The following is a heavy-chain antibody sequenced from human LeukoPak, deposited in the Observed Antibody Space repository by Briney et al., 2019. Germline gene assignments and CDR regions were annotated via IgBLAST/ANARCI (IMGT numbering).Heavy chain of an antibody. V-gene: IGHV1-46*01. CDR3: ARRYYFDY. Sequence: GASVKVSCKASGYTFTNYYIHWVRQAPGQGLEWMGIIDPSGGSTTYAQKFQGRVTMTRETSTSTVYMELSSLRSEDTAVYFCARRYYFDYWGQGALVTVSS. J-gene: IGHJ4*02. CDR1: GYTFTNYY. CDR2: IDPSGGST.